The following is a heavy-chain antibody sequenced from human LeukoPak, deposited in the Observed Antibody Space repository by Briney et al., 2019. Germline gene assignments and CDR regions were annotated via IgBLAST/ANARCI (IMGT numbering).Heavy chain of an antibody. J-gene: IGHJ4*02. Sequence: GGPLRLSCAASGFTVSSNYMSWVRQAPGKGLEWVSVIYSGGSTYYADSVKGRFTISRDNSKNTLYLQMNSLRAEDTAVYYCARDYSGYALFNYWGQGTLVTVSS. CDR2: IYSGGST. V-gene: IGHV3-66*01. CDR3: ARDYSGYALFNY. D-gene: IGHD5-12*01. CDR1: GFTVSSNY.